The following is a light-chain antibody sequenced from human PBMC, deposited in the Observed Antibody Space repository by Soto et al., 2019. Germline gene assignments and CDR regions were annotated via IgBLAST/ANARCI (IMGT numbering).Light chain of an antibody. Sequence: DIQMTQSPSSLSASVGDRVTITFRASQSISSYLYWYQQKPGKAPKLLIYAASSLQSGVPSRFSGSGSGTDFTLTISSLQPEDFATYYCQQSYSTPQTFGQGTKVDI. J-gene: IGKJ1*01. CDR2: AAS. V-gene: IGKV1-39*01. CDR3: QQSYSTPQT. CDR1: QSISSY.